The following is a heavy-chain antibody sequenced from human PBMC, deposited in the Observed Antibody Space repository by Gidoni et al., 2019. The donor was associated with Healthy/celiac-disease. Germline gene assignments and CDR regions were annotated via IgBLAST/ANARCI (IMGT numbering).Heavy chain of an antibody. D-gene: IGHD5-18*01. J-gene: IGHJ4*02. CDR3: ASAIQLSQGDFDY. V-gene: IGHV5-51*01. Sequence: GIIYPGDSDTRYSPSFQGQVTISADKSISTAYLQWSSLKASDTAMYYCASAIQLSQGDFDYWGQGTLVTVSS. CDR2: IYPGDSDT.